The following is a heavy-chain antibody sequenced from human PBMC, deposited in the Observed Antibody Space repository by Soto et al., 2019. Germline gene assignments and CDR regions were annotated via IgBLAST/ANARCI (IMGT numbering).Heavy chain of an antibody. CDR3: ARVGSSGWSPDY. Sequence: SETLSLTCTVSGGSISGHYWIWIRQSPGKRLEWIGYIFYTGSTNYNPSLESRVTLSADTSKNQFSLRLSSVTAADTAVYYCARVGSSGWSPDYWGQGTLVT. V-gene: IGHV4-59*11. D-gene: IGHD6-19*01. CDR2: IFYTGST. CDR1: GGSISGHY. J-gene: IGHJ4*02.